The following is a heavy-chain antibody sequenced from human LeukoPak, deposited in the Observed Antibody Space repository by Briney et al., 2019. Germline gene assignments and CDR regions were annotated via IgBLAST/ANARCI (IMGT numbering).Heavy chain of an antibody. CDR3: ARASGSYWWFDS. J-gene: IGHJ5*01. CDR1: GYTFTGYY. D-gene: IGHD1-26*01. CDR2: VNPNSGET. Sequence: ASVKVSCKASGYTFTGYYLHWVRQAPGQRLEWMGCVNPNSGETNYAQKLQGSVTMTRDTSISTVYMELSRLRSDDTAVYYCARASGSYWWFDSWGQGTLVTVSS. V-gene: IGHV1-2*02.